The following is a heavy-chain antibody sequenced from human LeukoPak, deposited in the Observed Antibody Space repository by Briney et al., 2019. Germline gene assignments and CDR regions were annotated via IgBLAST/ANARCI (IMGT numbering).Heavy chain of an antibody. CDR1: GYTFITYT. V-gene: IGHV1-3*03. CDR2: INGNNGDT. D-gene: IGHD5-18*01. CDR3: AREGVGYSPRGAIGI. J-gene: IGHJ3*02. Sequence: ASVKVSCKASGYTFITYTMHWVRQAPGQRLEWMGWINGNNGDTRYSKDFQGRVTISRDRSATTAYLELSSLTSDDMAMYYCAREGVGYSPRGAIGIWGQGTMVTVSS.